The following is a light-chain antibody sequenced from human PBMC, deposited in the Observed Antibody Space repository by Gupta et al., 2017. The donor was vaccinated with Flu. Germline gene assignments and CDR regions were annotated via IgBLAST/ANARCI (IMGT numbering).Light chain of an antibody. J-gene: IGKJ3*01. CDR3: QQSYSSPFS. CDR2: AAS. Sequence: GYRVTITCRASPSISSYLNWYQQKPGKAPKLLIYAASSLQSGVPSRFSGSGSGTDFTLTISSLQPEDFATYYCQQSYSSPFSFGPGTKVDIK. V-gene: IGKV1-39*01. CDR1: PSISSY.